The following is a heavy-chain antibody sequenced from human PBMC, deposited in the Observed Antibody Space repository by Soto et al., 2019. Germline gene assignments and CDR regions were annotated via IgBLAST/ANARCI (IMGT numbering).Heavy chain of an antibody. CDR2: IFYTGST. CDR1: GGSINSASYH. J-gene: IGHJ4*02. V-gene: IGHV4-31*03. D-gene: IGHD4-17*01. CDR3: ARLDYGDSAFDS. Sequence: QVQLQESGPGLVQPSETLSLTCSVSGGSINSASYHWSWLRQHPGKGLEFIVYIFYTGSTYYNPSLETRLTISVDTSKTHVSLRLNAVTAADTAVYYCARLDYGDSAFDSWGRGILVTVSS.